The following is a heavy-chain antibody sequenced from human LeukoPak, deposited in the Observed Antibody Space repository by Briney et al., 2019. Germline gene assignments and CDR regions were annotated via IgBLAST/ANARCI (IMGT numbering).Heavy chain of an antibody. J-gene: IGHJ6*03. CDR3: ARDSIVVVPAAIGAGRYYYMDV. CDR1: GGSISSYQ. Sequence: NPSETLSLTCTVSGGSISSYQWSWIRQPPGKGLEWIGNIYDSGSANYNPSLKSRVTISVDTSKNQFSLMLSSVTAADTAVYYCARDSIVVVPAAIGAGRYYYMDVWGKGTTVTISS. D-gene: IGHD2-2*01. CDR2: IYDSGSA. V-gene: IGHV4-59*12.